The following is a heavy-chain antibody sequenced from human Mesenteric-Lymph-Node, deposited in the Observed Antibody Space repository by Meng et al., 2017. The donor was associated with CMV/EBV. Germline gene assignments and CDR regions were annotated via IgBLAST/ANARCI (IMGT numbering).Heavy chain of an antibody. V-gene: IGHV3-11*01. CDR1: GFTFSSYW. D-gene: IGHD1-26*01. J-gene: IGHJ4*02. CDR3: AREEEGATEGDGY. CDR2: ISSSGSTI. Sequence: GESLKISCAASGFTFSSYWMSWIRQAPGKGLEWVSYISSSGSTIYYADSVKGRFTIPRDNAKNSLYLQMNSLRAEDTAVYYCAREEEGATEGDGYWGQGTLVTVSS.